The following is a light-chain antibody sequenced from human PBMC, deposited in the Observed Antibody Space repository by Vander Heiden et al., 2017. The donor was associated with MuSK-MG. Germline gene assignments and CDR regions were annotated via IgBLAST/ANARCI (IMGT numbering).Light chain of an antibody. CDR1: QGINNY. V-gene: IGKV1-16*02. CDR3: QQDNSYPLT. CDR2: AAS. J-gene: IGKJ4*01. Sequence: DIQMTQSPSSLSASVGDRVTITCRASQGINNYLVWFQQKPGKAPKSLIYAASNLQSGVPSKFSGSGSGTDFTLTISSLQPEDFATYYCQQDNSYPLTFGGGTKVEIK.